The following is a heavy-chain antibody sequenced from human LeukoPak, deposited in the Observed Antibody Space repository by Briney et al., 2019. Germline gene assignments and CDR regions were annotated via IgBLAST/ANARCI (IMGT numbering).Heavy chain of an antibody. CDR1: GYTFTSYY. V-gene: IGHV1-46*01. CDR3: ARVWALYDNSYGMDV. J-gene: IGHJ6*04. CDR2: INPSGGST. D-gene: IGHD3-9*01. Sequence: GASVKVSCKASGYTFTSYYMHWVRQAPGQGLEWMGIINPSGGSTSYAQKFQGRVTMTRDTSTSTVYMEMSSLRSEDTAVYYCARVWALYDNSYGMDVWGKGTTVTVSS.